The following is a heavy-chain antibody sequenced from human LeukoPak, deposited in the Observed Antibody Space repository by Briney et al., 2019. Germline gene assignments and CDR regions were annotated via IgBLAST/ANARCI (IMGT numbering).Heavy chain of an antibody. J-gene: IGHJ6*03. CDR2: ISSKNVI. D-gene: IGHD3-3*01. Sequence: GGSLRLSCAASGFIFSRYSMNWVRQAPGKGLEWVSYISSKNVIYYADSVKGRFTISRDNAKNSLYLQMNSLRAEGTAVYYCARPLESYYYMDVWGKGTTVTVSS. CDR1: GFIFSRYS. CDR3: ARPLESYYYMDV. V-gene: IGHV3-48*04.